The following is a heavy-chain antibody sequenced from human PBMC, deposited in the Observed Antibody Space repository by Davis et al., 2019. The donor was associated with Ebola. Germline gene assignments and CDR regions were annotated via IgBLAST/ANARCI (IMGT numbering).Heavy chain of an antibody. V-gene: IGHV3-30*03. CDR3: ARAGIGRSGTAARAFDI. D-gene: IGHD1-26*01. CDR1: GFTFSSYG. J-gene: IGHJ3*02. CDR2: ISYDGSNK. Sequence: GESLKISCAASGFTFSSYGMHWVRQAPGKGLEWVAVISYDGSNKYYADSVKGRFTISRDNSKNTLYLQMNSLRAEDTAVYYCARAGIGRSGTAARAFDIWGQGTMVTVSS.